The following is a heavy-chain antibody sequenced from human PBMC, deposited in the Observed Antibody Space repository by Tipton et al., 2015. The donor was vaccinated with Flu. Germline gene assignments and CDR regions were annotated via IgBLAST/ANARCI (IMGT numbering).Heavy chain of an antibody. CDR2: IYHSGST. D-gene: IGHD5-18*01. J-gene: IGHJ6*02. CDR1: GGSISSSNW. CDR3: ARDRAEMVTSHYYYGMDV. Sequence: TLSLTCAVSGGSISSSNWWSWVRQPPGKGLEWIGEIYHSGSTNYNPSLKSRVTISVDKSKNQFSLKLSSVTAADTAVYYCARDRAEMVTSHYYYGMDVWGQGTTVTVSS. V-gene: IGHV4-4*02.